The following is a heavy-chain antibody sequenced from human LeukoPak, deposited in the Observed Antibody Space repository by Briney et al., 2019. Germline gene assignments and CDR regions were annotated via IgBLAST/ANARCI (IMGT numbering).Heavy chain of an antibody. CDR3: AKDPRVDYGPIGYYFDY. CDR2: ISGSGGST. D-gene: IGHD4-17*01. Sequence: GGSLRLSCAASGFTFSSYAMSWVRQAPGKGLEWVSAISGSGGSTYYADSVKGRSTISRDNSKNTLYLQMNSLRAEDTAVYYCAKDPRVDYGPIGYYFDYWGQGTLVTVSS. V-gene: IGHV3-23*01. J-gene: IGHJ4*02. CDR1: GFTFSSYA.